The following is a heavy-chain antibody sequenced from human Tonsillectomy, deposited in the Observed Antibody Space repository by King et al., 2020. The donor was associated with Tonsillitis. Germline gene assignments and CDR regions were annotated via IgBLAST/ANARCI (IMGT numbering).Heavy chain of an antibody. CDR3: ARLRSWYTVDY. V-gene: IGHV4-59*08. CDR1: GGSISTYY. J-gene: IGHJ4*02. D-gene: IGHD2-2*02. CDR2: VYYSGST. Sequence: VQLQESGPGLMKPSETLSLICTVSGGSISTYYWSWIRQPPGKGLEWIGNVYYSGSTNNNPSLKSRVTMSLDTSENQFSLKLTSVTAADTAVYYCARLRSWYTVDYWGQGTLVTVSS.